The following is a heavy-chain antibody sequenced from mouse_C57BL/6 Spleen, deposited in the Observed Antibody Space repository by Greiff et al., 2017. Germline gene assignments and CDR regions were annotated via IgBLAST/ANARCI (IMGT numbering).Heavy chain of an antibody. J-gene: IGHJ4*01. D-gene: IGHD2-2*01. Sequence: EVMLVESGGGLVQPKGSLKLSCAASGFTFNNYAMHWVRQAPGQGLEWVARIRTKSSNYATDYAVSVKDRFTISRDDSKSMLYLQMNNLKTEDTAMYYCVRDGYPSYAMCGWGQGTSVTVAS. V-gene: IGHV10-3*01. CDR3: VRDGYPSYAMCG. CDR2: IRTKSSNYAT. CDR1: GFTFNNYA.